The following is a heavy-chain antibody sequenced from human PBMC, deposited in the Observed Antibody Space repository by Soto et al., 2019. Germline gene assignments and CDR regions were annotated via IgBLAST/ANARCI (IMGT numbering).Heavy chain of an antibody. CDR2: IYYSGST. CDR3: ARLRNYDVSY. D-gene: IGHD3-3*01. V-gene: IGHV4-39*01. CDR1: GGSISSSSYY. Sequence: PSETLSLTCTVSGGSISSSSYYWGWIRQPPGKGLEWIGSIYYSGSTYYNPSLKSRVTISVDTSKNQFSLKLSSVTAADTAVYYCARLRNYDVSYWGQGTLVTVSS. J-gene: IGHJ4*02.